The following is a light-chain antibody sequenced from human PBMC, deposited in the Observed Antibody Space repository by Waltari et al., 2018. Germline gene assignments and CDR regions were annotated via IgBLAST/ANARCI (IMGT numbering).Light chain of an antibody. Sequence: QSALTQSASVSGSPGQSITISCTGTSSDFAVFNYVSWYQQHPGKAPHLLIYDVSKRPSGVSHRFSGSKSGNTASLTISGLQAEDEADYYCSSYTSTWVFGGGTKLTVL. V-gene: IGLV2-14*01. CDR1: SSDFAVFNY. CDR2: DVS. J-gene: IGLJ3*02. CDR3: SSYTSTWV.